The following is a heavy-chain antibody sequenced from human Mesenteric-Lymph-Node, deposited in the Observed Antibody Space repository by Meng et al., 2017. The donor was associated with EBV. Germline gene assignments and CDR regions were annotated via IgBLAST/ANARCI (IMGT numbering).Heavy chain of an antibody. Sequence: QCPPVQSGAEVKKPGASGKVSCKASGYTFTSYAMHWVRQAPGQRLEWMGWINAGNGNTKYSQKFQGRVTITRDTSASTAYMELSSLRSEDTAVYYCARYCSGGSCYGPQFDYWGQGTLVTVSS. CDR2: INAGNGNT. D-gene: IGHD2-15*01. CDR3: ARYCSGGSCYGPQFDY. CDR1: GYTFTSYA. V-gene: IGHV1-3*01. J-gene: IGHJ4*02.